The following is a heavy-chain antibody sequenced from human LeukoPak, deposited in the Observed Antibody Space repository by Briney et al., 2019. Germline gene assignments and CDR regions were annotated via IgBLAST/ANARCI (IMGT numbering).Heavy chain of an antibody. V-gene: IGHV3-23*01. D-gene: IGHD1-26*01. CDR2: ISGSGGSI. CDR1: GFTFSSYA. CDR3: GRAREYYYYMDV. Sequence: AGGSLRLSCAASGFTFSSYAMSWVRQAPGKGLEWVSAISGSGGSIYYVDSVKGRFTISRDNSKNTLYLQMNSLRAEDTAVYYCGRAREYYYYMDVWGKGTTVTVSS. J-gene: IGHJ6*03.